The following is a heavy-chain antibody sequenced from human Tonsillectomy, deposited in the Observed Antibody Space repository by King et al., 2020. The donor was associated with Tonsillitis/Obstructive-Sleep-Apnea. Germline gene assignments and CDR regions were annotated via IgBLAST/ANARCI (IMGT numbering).Heavy chain of an antibody. CDR2: IWFDGSNK. V-gene: IGHV3-33*01. Sequence: VQLVESGGGVVQPGRSLRLSCAASGFTFNSYGMHWVRQAPGKGLEWVAVIWFDGSNKYYADSVKGRFTISRDNSKSTLYLQMNSLRAEDTAVYYCTRVRECGMDLWGQGTAVSVSS. J-gene: IGHJ6*02. D-gene: IGHD2/OR15-2a*01. CDR3: TRVRECGMDL. CDR1: GFTFNSYG.